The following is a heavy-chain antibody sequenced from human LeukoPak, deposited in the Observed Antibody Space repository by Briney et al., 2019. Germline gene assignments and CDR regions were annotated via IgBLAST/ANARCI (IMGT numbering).Heavy chain of an antibody. D-gene: IGHD3-3*01. CDR2: ISYDGSNK. Sequence: PGGSLRLSCAASGFTFSSYGMHWVRQAPGKGLEWMAVISYDGSNKYYTDSVKGRFTISRDDSKNTLYLQMNSLRVEDTAVYYCAKAVGDYFDYWGQGTLVTVSS. J-gene: IGHJ4*02. CDR1: GFTFSSYG. V-gene: IGHV3-30*18. CDR3: AKAVGDYFDY.